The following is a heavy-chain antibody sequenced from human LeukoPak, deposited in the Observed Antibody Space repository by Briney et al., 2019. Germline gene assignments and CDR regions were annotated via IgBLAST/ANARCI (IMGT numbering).Heavy chain of an antibody. D-gene: IGHD6-19*01. CDR3: ARSGAVAGTGDWFDP. J-gene: IGHJ5*02. CDR1: GDSISTSNSY. CDR2: IYYSGNT. Sequence: SETLSLTCTVSGDSISTSNSYWGWIRQPPGKGLEWIGSIYYSGNTYYNASLKSRVTISVDTSKNQFSLKLTSVTAADTAVYYCARSGAVAGTGDWFDPWGQGTLVTVSS. V-gene: IGHV4-39*01.